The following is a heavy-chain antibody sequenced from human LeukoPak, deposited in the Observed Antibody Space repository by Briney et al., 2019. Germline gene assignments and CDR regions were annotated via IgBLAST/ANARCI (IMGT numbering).Heavy chain of an antibody. CDR3: ARSPSGQLDY. Sequence: ASVRVSCKTSGYTFTSHYIHWVRQAPGQGLEHVGWINPANGGTNYAQKFQGRVIMTRDTSISTAYMQLSSLTSDDTAVYYCARSPSGQLDYWGRGTLVSVSS. CDR1: GYTFTSHY. CDR2: INPANGGT. D-gene: IGHD1-1*01. J-gene: IGHJ4*02. V-gene: IGHV1-2*02.